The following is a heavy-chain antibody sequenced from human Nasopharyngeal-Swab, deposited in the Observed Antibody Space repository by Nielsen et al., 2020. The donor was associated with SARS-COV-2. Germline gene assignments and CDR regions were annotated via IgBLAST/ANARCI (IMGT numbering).Heavy chain of an antibody. CDR2: ISSSSSYI. CDR1: GFTFSSYS. J-gene: IGHJ6*02. CDR3: AKDLWEVVVVVAAWDYYYGMDV. D-gene: IGHD2-15*01. Sequence: GGSLRLSCAASGFTFSSYSMNWVRQAPGKGLEWVSSISSSSSYIYYADSVKGRFTISRDNAKNSLYLQMNSLRAEDTAVYYCAKDLWEVVVVVAAWDYYYGMDVWGQGTTVTVSS. V-gene: IGHV3-21*01.